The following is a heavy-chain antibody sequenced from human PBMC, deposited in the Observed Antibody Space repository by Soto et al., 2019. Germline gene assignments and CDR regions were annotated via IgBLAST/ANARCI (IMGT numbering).Heavy chain of an antibody. CDR3: AADRYCSGGSCYDAFDI. V-gene: IGHV1-58*02. CDR1: GFTFTSSA. J-gene: IGHJ3*02. Sequence: SVKVSCKASGFTFTSSAMQWVRQARGQRLEWIGWIVVGSGNTNYAQKFQERVTITRDMSTSTAYMELSSLRSEDTAVYYCAADRYCSGGSCYDAFDIWGQGTMVTVSS. D-gene: IGHD2-15*01. CDR2: IVVGSGNT.